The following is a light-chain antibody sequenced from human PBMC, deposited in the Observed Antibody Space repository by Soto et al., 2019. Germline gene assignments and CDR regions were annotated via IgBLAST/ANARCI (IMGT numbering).Light chain of an antibody. J-gene: IGLJ2*01. Sequence: QSASVSGSPGQSITISCTGTSSDGDYVSWYQQHPGKAPKLIISDVTNRPSGVSNRFSGSKSDYTASLTISGLQAEDEADYYCSSYTAASSLDVVFGGGTKLTVL. CDR3: SSYTAASSLDVV. CDR1: SSDGDY. CDR2: DVT. V-gene: IGLV2-14*03.